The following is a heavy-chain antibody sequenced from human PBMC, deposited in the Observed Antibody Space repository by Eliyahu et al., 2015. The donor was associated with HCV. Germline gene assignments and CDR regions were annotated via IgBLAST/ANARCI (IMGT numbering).Heavy chain of an antibody. CDR1: GFTFSSYG. CDR2: MSYDGSQK. CDR3: ARDSPATRTPFDP. J-gene: IGHJ5*02. Sequence: QVQLVESGGGVVQPGTSLRLSCAASGFTFSSYGMHWVRQAPGKGVDWVALMSYDGSQKYHADSVRGRFTVSRDNSKNTLYLQMDSLRLEDTAVYYCARDSPATRTPFDPWGQGTLVTVSS. V-gene: IGHV3-30*03. D-gene: IGHD2-2*01.